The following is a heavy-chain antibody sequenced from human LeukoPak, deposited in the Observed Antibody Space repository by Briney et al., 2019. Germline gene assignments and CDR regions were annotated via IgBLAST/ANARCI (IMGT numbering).Heavy chain of an antibody. V-gene: IGHV4-34*01. CDR3: ARGSAAVAVRRFDP. CDR1: GGSFSGYY. D-gene: IGHD6-19*01. CDR2: INHSGST. Sequence: KPSETLSLTCAVYGGSFSGYYWSWIRQPPGKGLEWIGEINHSGSTNYNPSLKSRVTISVDTSKNQFSLKLSSVTAADTAVYYCARGSAAVAVRRFDPWGQGTLVTVSS. J-gene: IGHJ5*02.